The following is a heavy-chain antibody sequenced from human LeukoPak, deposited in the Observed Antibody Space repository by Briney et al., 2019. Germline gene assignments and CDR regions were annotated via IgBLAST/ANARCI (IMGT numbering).Heavy chain of an antibody. J-gene: IGHJ4*02. CDR3: ATGRSIRYFDY. Sequence: SETLSLTCTVSGVSIYSYYWNWTRQSPGKGLEWIGYIHYSGSSSYDPSLKSRVTISVDTSKSQFSLTLTSATAADTAVYYCATGRSIRYFDYWGQGTLLTVSS. D-gene: IGHD3-3*01. CDR2: IHYSGSS. V-gene: IGHV4-59*08. CDR1: GVSIYSYY.